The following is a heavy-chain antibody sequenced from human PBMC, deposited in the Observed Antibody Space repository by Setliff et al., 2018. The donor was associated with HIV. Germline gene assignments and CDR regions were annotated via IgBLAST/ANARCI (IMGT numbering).Heavy chain of an antibody. V-gene: IGHV1-18*01. D-gene: IGHD6-13*01. CDR1: GYTFTSYD. Sequence: ASVKVSCKASGYTFTSYDISWVRQAPGQGLEWMGWISAYNGNTNYAQKFQGRVTMTRDTSISTAYMELSGLRSDDTAVYYCAVYSSSWFRYYGMDVWGQGTTVTVSS. J-gene: IGHJ6*02. CDR3: AVYSSSWFRYYGMDV. CDR2: ISAYNGNT.